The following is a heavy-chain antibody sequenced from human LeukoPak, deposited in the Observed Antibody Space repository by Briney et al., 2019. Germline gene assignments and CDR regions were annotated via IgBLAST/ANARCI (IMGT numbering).Heavy chain of an antibody. V-gene: IGHV1-69*01. Sequence: SVEVSCTASGGTFSSYAISWVRQAPGQGLEWMGGIIPIFGTANYAQKFQGRVTITADESTSTAYMELSSLRSEDTAVYYCARDRGEYCGGDCYDWYFDLWGRGTLVTVSS. CDR1: GGTFSSYA. CDR2: IIPIFGTA. D-gene: IGHD2-21*02. CDR3: ARDRGEYCGGDCYDWYFDL. J-gene: IGHJ2*01.